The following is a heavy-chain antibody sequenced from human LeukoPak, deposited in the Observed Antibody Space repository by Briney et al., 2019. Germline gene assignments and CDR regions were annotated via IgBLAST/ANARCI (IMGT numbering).Heavy chain of an antibody. CDR1: GFTFSSYW. CDR2: INHSGST. V-gene: IGHV4-34*08. J-gene: IGHJ5*02. D-gene: IGHD6-6*01. CDR3: ATSSIAARGNWFDP. Sequence: GSLRLSCAASGFTFSSYWMSWVRQPPGKGLEWIGEINHSGSTNYNPSLKSRVTISVDTSKNQFSLKLSSVTAADTAVYYCATSSIAARGNWFDPWGQGTLVTVSS.